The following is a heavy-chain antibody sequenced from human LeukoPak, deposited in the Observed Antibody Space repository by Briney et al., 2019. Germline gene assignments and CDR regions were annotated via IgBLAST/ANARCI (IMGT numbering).Heavy chain of an antibody. V-gene: IGHV4-61*08. Sequence: PSETLSLTCTVSGGSISSGGYYWSWIRQPPGKGLEWIGYIYYSGSTNYNPSLKSRVTISVDTSKNQFSLKLSSVTAADTAVYYCARDRAVVVPAATEYYYYYYGMDVWGQGTTVTVSS. J-gene: IGHJ6*02. CDR2: IYYSGST. D-gene: IGHD2-2*01. CDR3: ARDRAVVVPAATEYYYYYYGMDV. CDR1: GGSISSGGYY.